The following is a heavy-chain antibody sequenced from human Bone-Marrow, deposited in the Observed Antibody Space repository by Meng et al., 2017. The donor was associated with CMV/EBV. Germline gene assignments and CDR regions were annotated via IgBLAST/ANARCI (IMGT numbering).Heavy chain of an antibody. J-gene: IGHJ4*02. Sequence: FSDNYLHWWRWAPEQGLEWVECINPNSGTTKYAHKLQARVTMTRDASSSTAYMELSRLRADDTDVYFCARGHYYGSRGYYYWGYFDYWDQETLVTVSS. CDR1: FSDNY. CDR3: ARGHYYGSRGYYYWGYFDY. V-gene: IGHV1-2*02. CDR2: INPNSGTT. D-gene: IGHD3-22*01.